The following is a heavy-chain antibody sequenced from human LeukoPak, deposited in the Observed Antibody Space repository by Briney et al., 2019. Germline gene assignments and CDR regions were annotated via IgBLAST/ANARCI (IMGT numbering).Heavy chain of an antibody. CDR2: IYTSGST. J-gene: IGHJ2*01. CDR1: GGSISSYY. D-gene: IGHD2-21*01. CDR3: ARDRRGGVDYPNWYLVL. V-gene: IGHV4-4*07. Sequence: TSETLSLTCTVSGGSISSYYWSWIRQPAGKGLEWIGRIYTSGSTNYNPSLRSRVTMSVDTSKNQFSLKLSSVTAADTAVYYCARDRRGGVDYPNWYLVLGGRGPLV.